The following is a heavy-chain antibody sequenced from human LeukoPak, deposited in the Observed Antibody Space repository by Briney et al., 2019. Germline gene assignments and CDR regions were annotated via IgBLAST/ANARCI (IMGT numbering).Heavy chain of an antibody. CDR3: ASGGSSGWYFDY. CDR2: IKEDGSET. CDR1: EFTFSIYW. D-gene: IGHD6-25*01. J-gene: IGHJ4*02. Sequence: GGSLRLSCAASEFTFSIYWMIWVRQAAGEGREWVDNIKEDGSETYYVDSVKGRFTISRDNAKKSLYLQMNSLRAEDTAVYYCASGGSSGWYFDYWGQGTLVTVSS. V-gene: IGHV3-7*01.